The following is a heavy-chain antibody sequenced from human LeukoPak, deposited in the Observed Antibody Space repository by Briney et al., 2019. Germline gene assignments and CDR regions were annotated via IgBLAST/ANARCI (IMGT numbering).Heavy chain of an antibody. J-gene: IGHJ4*02. V-gene: IGHV3-21*05. CDR1: GFTFKSFV. D-gene: IGHD3-9*01. CDR2: ISKRSGHI. Sequence: GGSLRLSCAASGFTFKSFVMGWVRQAPGRGLEWVSYISKRSGHIYHTDSVEGRFTTSGDNANDSVYLQMNNLRVEDTAIYFCARFDGGFDSWGQGTLVTVSS. CDR3: ARFDGGFDS.